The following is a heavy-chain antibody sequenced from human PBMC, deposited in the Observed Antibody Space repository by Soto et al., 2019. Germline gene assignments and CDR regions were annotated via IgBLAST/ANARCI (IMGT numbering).Heavy chain of an antibody. Sequence: QVQLVQSGAEVKKPGSSVKVSCKASGGTFSSYAISWVRQAPGQGLEWMGGIIPIFGTANYAQKFQGRVTITADESTSTAYMELSSLRSEDTAVYYCVREDIVVVPAAQSSDYYYYYGMDVWGQGTTVTVSS. CDR1: GGTFSSYA. V-gene: IGHV1-69*01. D-gene: IGHD2-2*01. CDR3: VREDIVVVPAAQSSDYYYYYGMDV. J-gene: IGHJ6*02. CDR2: IIPIFGTA.